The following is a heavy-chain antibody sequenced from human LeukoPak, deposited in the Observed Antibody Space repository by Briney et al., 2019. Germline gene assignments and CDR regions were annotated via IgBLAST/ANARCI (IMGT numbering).Heavy chain of an antibody. J-gene: IGHJ4*02. CDR2: IYSDNT. CDR3: TRRAGAYSHPYDY. CDR1: GFTVSSNS. V-gene: IGHV3-53*01. D-gene: IGHD4/OR15-4a*01. Sequence: GGSLRLSCTVSGFTVSSNSMSWVRQAPGKGLEWVSFIYSDNTHYSDSVKGRFTISRDNSKNTLYLQMNSLRAEDTAVYYCTRRAGAYSHPYDYWGQGTLVTVSS.